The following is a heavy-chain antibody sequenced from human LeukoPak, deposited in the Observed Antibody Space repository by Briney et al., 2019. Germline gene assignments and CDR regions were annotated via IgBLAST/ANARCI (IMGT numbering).Heavy chain of an antibody. D-gene: IGHD2-21*01. CDR2: INHSGST. J-gene: IGHJ5*02. CDR3: ARALQDSYFDP. V-gene: IGHV4-34*01. CDR1: GGSFSGYY. Sequence: ETLPLTCAVYGGSFSGYYWSWIRQPPGRGLEWIGEINHSGSTNYNPSLKSRVTISVDTSKNQFSLKLSSVTAADTAIYYCARALQDSYFDPWGQGTLVTVSS.